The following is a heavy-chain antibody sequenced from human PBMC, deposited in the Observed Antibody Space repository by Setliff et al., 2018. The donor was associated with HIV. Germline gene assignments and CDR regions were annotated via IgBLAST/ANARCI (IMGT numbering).Heavy chain of an antibody. J-gene: IGHJ5*02. Sequence: PGGSLRLSCATSGFTFSTYAMNGVRQAPGKGLEWVSVIGGSGVSTYYAESVKGRFIISRDNSKNTLYLEMNSLRVEDKAVYYCVRTIGNWGPGNHWGQGTLVTVSS. CDR2: IGGSGVST. V-gene: IGHV3-23*01. CDR3: VRTIGNWGPGNH. D-gene: IGHD3-10*01. CDR1: GFTFSTYA.